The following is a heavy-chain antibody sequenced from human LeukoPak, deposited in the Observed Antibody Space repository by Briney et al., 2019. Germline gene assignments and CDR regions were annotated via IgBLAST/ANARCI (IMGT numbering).Heavy chain of an antibody. D-gene: IGHD4-17*01. Sequence: GASLRLSCAASGFTFSSYAISWVRQAPGQGLEWMGGIIPIFGTANYAQKFQGRVTITADKSTSTAYMELSSLRSEDTAVYYCARYDYGDYRVFDYWGQGTLVTVSS. J-gene: IGHJ4*02. V-gene: IGHV1-69*06. CDR2: IIPIFGTA. CDR3: ARYDYGDYRVFDY. CDR1: GFTFSSYA.